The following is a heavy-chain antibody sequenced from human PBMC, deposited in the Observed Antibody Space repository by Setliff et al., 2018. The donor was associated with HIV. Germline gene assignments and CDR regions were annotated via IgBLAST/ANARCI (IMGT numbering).Heavy chain of an antibody. J-gene: IGHJ3*02. CDR2: IIPGNANI. CDR1: GYTFTNYA. D-gene: IGHD2-8*02. V-gene: IGHV1-3*01. CDR3: AREVGSKMESDTGGFGI. Sequence: ASVKVSCKASGYTFTNYAIHWVRQVPGQRLEWMGWIIPGNANIRYSQNFHGRVSFTRDTSANTAYMELSSLIFEDTAVYYCAREVGSKMESDTGGFGIWGQGTKVTVSS.